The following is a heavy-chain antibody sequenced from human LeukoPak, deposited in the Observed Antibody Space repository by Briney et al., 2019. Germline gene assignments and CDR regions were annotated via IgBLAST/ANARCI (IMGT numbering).Heavy chain of an antibody. Sequence: PGGSLRLSCAASGFTFSSYAMSWVRQAPGKGLEWVSAISSSSSYIYYADSVKGRFTISRDNAKNSLYLQMNSLRAEDTAVYYCASSLGYCSGGSCYYDYWGQGTLVTVSS. V-gene: IGHV3-21*01. CDR3: ASSLGYCSGGSCYYDY. J-gene: IGHJ4*02. CDR2: ISSSSSYI. D-gene: IGHD2-15*01. CDR1: GFTFSSYA.